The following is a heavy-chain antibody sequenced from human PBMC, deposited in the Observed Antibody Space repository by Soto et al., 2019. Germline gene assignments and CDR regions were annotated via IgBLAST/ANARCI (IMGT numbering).Heavy chain of an antibody. Sequence: PSETLSLTCTVSGGSISSYYWSWIRQPPGKGLEWIGYIYYSGSTNYNPSLKSRVTISVDTSKNQFSLKLSSVTAADTAVYYCARGYDFWSGYYYSPPHQWLDPWGQGTLVTVSS. J-gene: IGHJ5*02. CDR1: GGSISSYY. CDR2: IYYSGST. D-gene: IGHD3-3*01. V-gene: IGHV4-59*01. CDR3: ARGYDFWSGYYYSPPHQWLDP.